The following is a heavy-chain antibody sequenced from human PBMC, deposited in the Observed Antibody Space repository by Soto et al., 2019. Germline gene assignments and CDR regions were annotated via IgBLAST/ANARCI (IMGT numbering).Heavy chain of an antibody. CDR1: GASLSNDY. J-gene: IGHJ4*02. V-gene: IGHV4-59*01. D-gene: IGHD3-16*01. CDR3: ASVIGGRKLFDY. Sequence: QVQLQESGPGLVKPSETLSLTCTVSGASLSNDYWSWLRQSAGKGLECIGYISYSGTINYNPSFRSRVSMSLDTSKNHFSLRLTSVAAADTAYYYCASVIGGRKLFDYWGLGTLVTVSS. CDR2: ISYSGTI.